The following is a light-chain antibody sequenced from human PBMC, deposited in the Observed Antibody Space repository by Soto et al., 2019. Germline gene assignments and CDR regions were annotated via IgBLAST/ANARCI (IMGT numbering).Light chain of an antibody. CDR2: DVS. V-gene: IGLV2-14*01. Sequence: QSALTQPASVSGSPGQSITISCTGTSSNVGGYNYVSWYQQHPGKPPKLMIYDVSNRPSGVSNRFSGSKSGNTASLTISGLQAEDEADYYCSSYTSSSTLVFGGGNKVTVL. CDR1: SSNVGGYNY. CDR3: SSYTSSSTLV. J-gene: IGLJ3*02.